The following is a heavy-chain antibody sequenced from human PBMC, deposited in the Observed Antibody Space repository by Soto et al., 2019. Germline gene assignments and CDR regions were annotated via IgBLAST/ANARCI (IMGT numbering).Heavy chain of an antibody. D-gene: IGHD6-19*01. V-gene: IGHV1-2*04. CDR2: INPNSVGT. CDR3: ARDGSLMAGKFYFDY. CDR1: GYTFTGYY. Sequence: QVQLVQSGAEVKKPGASVKVSCKASGYTFTGYYMHWVRQAPGQGLEWMGWINPNSVGTNYAQKFQGWVTMTRDTSISTAYMELSRLRSDDTAVYYCARDGSLMAGKFYFDYWGQGTLVTVSS. J-gene: IGHJ4*02.